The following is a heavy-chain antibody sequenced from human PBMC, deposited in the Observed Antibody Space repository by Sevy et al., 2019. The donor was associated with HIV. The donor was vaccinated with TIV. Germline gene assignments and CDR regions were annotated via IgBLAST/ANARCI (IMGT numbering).Heavy chain of an antibody. V-gene: IGHV3-23*01. Sequence: GGSLRLSCAASGFTFSKYSMSWVRQPPGKGLEWVSTLCFGCGEINYAHSVKGRFTISRDNSKSSVYLQMNNLRPEDTAVYYCAREGCTKPHDYWGQGTLVTVSS. CDR1: GFTFSKYS. CDR2: LCFGCGEI. D-gene: IGHD2-8*01. J-gene: IGHJ4*02. CDR3: AREGCTKPHDY.